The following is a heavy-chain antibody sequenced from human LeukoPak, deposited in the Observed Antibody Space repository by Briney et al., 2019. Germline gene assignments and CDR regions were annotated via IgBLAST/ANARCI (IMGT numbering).Heavy chain of an antibody. Sequence: SETLSLTCAVYGGSFSGYYWSWIRQPPGKGLEWIGEINHSGSTNYNPSLKSRVTISVDTSKNQFSLKLSSVTAADTAVYYCARGASYYYYGSGRADYWGQGTLVTVSS. CDR3: ARGASYYYYGSGRADY. D-gene: IGHD3-10*01. J-gene: IGHJ4*02. CDR1: GGSFSGYY. V-gene: IGHV4-34*01. CDR2: INHSGST.